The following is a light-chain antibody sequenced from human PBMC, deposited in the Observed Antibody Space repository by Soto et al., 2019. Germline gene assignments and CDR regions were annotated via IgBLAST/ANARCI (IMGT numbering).Light chain of an antibody. CDR2: DVS. Sequence: QSVLTQPPSASGSPGQSVTISYTGTSSDVGGSKYVSCYQQHPGKAPKLILYDVSTRHSGVPDRFSGSKSGNTASLTVSGLQAEDEADYYCNSYAGSMDVFGTGTKVTVL. J-gene: IGLJ1*01. CDR3: NSYAGSMDV. CDR1: SSDVGGSKY. V-gene: IGLV2-8*01.